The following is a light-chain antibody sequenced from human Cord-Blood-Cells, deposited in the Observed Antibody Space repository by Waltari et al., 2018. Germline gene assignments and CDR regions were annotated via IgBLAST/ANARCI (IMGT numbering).Light chain of an antibody. J-gene: IGKJ2*01. V-gene: IGKV2-30*01. CDR3: MQGTHWPPYT. CDR2: KVS. CDR1: QSLVYSDGNTY. Sequence: DVVMTQSPLSLPVTLGQPASISCRSSQSLVYSDGNTYLNWFQQRQGQSPRRLIYKVSNRDSGVPDRCSGSGSGTDFTLKISRVEAEDVGVYYCMQGTHWPPYTFGQGTKLEIK.